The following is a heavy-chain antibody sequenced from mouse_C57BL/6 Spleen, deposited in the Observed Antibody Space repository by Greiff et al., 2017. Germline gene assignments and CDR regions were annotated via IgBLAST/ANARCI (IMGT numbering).Heavy chain of an antibody. CDR1: GYTFTEYT. J-gene: IGHJ2*01. CDR3: ARQKIYYYGSSEGLDY. V-gene: IGHV1-62-2*01. Sequence: QVQLQQSGAELVKPGASVKLSCKASGYTFTEYTIHWVKQRSGQGLEWIGWFYPGSGSIKYNEKFKDKATLTADKSSSTVYMGLSRLTSEDAAVYFCARQKIYYYGSSEGLDYWGQGTTLTVSS. D-gene: IGHD1-1*01. CDR2: FYPGSGSI.